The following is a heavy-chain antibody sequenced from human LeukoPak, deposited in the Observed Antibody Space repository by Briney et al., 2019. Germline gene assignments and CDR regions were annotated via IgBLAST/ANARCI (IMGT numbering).Heavy chain of an antibody. V-gene: IGHV3-21*01. D-gene: IGHD3-10*01. CDR2: ISSSSSYI. CDR1: GFTFSSYS. CDR3: ARHQPKRGRNTMVRGVIITSRWFDP. Sequence: GGSLRLSCAASGFTFSSYSMNWVRQAPGKGLEWVSSISSSSSYIYYADSVKGRFTISRDNAKNSLYLQMNSLRAEDTAVYYCARHQPKRGRNTMVRGVIITSRWFDPWGQGTLVTVSS. J-gene: IGHJ5*02.